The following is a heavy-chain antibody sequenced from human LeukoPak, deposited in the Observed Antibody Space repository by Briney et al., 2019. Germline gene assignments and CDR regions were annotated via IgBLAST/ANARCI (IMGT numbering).Heavy chain of an antibody. V-gene: IGHV4-4*02. J-gene: IGHJ4*02. Sequence: SETLSLTCAVSGGSISSNNWWSWVRQPPGKGLEWIGEIYHHGATNYNPSLKSRVTLSVDKSKNQFSLELSSLTAADTAVYYCARGPSVAAHLDYWGQGTLVTVSS. D-gene: IGHD5-12*01. CDR2: IYHHGAT. CDR3: ARGPSVAAHLDY. CDR1: GGSISSNNW.